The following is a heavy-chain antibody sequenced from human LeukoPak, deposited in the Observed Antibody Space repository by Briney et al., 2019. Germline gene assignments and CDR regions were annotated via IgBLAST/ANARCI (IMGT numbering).Heavy chain of an antibody. CDR1: GFTFSSYS. D-gene: IGHD5-12*01. V-gene: IGHV3-21*01. CDR2: ISSSSSYI. J-gene: IGHJ4*02. Sequence: GGSLRLSRAASGFTFSSYSMNWVRQAPGKGLEWVSSISSSSSYIHYADSVKGRFTISRDNAKNSLYLQMNSLRAEDTAVYYCARGSPPSGYGYYFDYWGQGTLVTVSS. CDR3: ARGSPPSGYGYYFDY.